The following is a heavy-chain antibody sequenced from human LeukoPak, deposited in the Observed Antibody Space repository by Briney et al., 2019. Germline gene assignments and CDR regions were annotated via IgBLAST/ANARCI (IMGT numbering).Heavy chain of an antibody. D-gene: IGHD3-3*01. V-gene: IGHV4-30-4*01. CDR3: ARAHGVATIFY. CDR2: IYYSGST. CDR1: GGPISSGDYY. Sequence: SETLSLTCTVSGGPISSGDYYWSWIRQPPGKGLEWIGCIYYSGSTYYNPSLKSRVTISVDTSKNQFSLKLSSVTAADTAVYYCARAHGVATIFYWGQGTLVTVSS. J-gene: IGHJ4*02.